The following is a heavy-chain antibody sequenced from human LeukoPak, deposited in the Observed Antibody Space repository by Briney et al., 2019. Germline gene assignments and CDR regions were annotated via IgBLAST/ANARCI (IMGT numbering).Heavy chain of an antibody. CDR2: ISGSGGST. CDR1: GFTFSSYG. V-gene: IGHV3-23*01. Sequence: GGSLRLSCAASGFTFSSYGMSWVRQAPGKGLEWVSAISGSGGSTYYADSVKGRFTISRDNSKNTLYLQMNSLRAEDTAVYYCAKAMGGYDCTDYWGQGTLVTVSS. CDR3: AKAMGGYDCTDY. J-gene: IGHJ4*02. D-gene: IGHD5-12*01.